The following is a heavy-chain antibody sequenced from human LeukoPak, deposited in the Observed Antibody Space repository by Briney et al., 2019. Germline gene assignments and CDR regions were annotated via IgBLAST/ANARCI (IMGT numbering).Heavy chain of an antibody. CDR1: GGSFSGYY. CDR3: ARGYDRYFDY. V-gene: IGHV4-34*01. D-gene: IGHD3-16*01. J-gene: IGHJ4*02. CDR2: INHSGGT. Sequence: KPSETLSLTCAVYGGSFSGYYWSWIRQPPGKGLEWIGEINHSGGTNYNPSLKSRVTISVDTSKNQFSLKLSSVTAADTAVYYCARGYDRYFDYWGQGTLVTVSS.